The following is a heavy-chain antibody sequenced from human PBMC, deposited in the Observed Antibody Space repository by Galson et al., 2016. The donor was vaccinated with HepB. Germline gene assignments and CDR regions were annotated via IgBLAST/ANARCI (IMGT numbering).Heavy chain of an antibody. J-gene: IGHJ4*02. D-gene: IGHD3-3*01. CDR3: AASDFWSAYNRSPMN. V-gene: IGHV1-58*01. CDR2: IVVGSGNT. Sequence: SVKASCKASGFTFAHSAVQWVRQARGQRLEWIGWIVVGSGNTNYAQKFQERVTITRDLSRSTAYMELSSLGSEDTALYYCAASDFWSAYNRSPMNWGQGTLVTVSS. CDR1: GFTFAHSA.